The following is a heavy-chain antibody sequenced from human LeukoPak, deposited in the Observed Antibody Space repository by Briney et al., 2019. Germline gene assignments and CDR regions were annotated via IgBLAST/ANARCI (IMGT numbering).Heavy chain of an antibody. CDR3: ARVRVGAYDFDY. CDR1: GFTFSSYA. CDR2: ISYDGSNK. Sequence: PGRSLRLSCAASGFTFSSYAMHWVRQAPGKGLEWVAVISYDGSNKYYADSVKGRFTISRDNSKNTLYLQMNSLRAEDTAVYYCARVRVGAYDFDYWGQGTLVTVSS. V-gene: IGHV3-30-3*01. D-gene: IGHD3-10*01. J-gene: IGHJ4*02.